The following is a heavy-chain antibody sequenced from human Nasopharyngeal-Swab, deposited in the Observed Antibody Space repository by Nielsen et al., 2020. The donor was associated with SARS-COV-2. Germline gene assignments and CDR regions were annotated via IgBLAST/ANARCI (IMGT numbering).Heavy chain of an antibody. D-gene: IGHD3-10*01. CDR1: GFHFCSYG. CDR3: ARGAGDYYFYYGMDV. J-gene: IGHJ6*02. CDR2: IRSIGDST. V-gene: IGHV3-64*01. Sequence: GSSLNISCVASGFHFCSYGMHWVRPAPGKGLAYVSGIRSIGDSTYYTNSVKGRFSITRDNSKNTLYLQMGSLRAEDMAVYYCARGAGDYYFYYGMDVWGQGTTVTVSS.